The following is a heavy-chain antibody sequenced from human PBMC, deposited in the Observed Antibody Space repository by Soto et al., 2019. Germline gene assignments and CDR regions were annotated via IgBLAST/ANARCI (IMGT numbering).Heavy chain of an antibody. D-gene: IGHD6-6*01. CDR1: GFTFSSYA. CDR3: AKNQEYSSSSISYYGMDV. CDR2: ISGSGGST. V-gene: IGHV3-23*01. J-gene: IGHJ6*02. Sequence: SCAASGFTFSSYAMSWVRQAPGKGLEWVSAISGSGGSTYYADSVKGRFTISRDNSKNTLYLQMNSLRAEDTAVYYCAKNQEYSSSSISYYGMDVWGQGTTVTVSS.